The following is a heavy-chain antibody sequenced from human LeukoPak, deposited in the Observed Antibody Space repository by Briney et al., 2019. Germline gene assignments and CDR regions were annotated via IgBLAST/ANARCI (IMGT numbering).Heavy chain of an antibody. J-gene: IGHJ3*02. V-gene: IGHV3-30*18. Sequence: GGSLRLSCAASGFTFSSYGMHWVRQAPGKGLEWVAVISYDGSNKYYADSVKGRFTISRDNSKNTLYLQMNSLRAEDTAVYYCAKGYDYGDYGAFDIWGQGTMVTVSS. CDR2: ISYDGSNK. CDR1: GFTFSSYG. D-gene: IGHD4-17*01. CDR3: AKGYDYGDYGAFDI.